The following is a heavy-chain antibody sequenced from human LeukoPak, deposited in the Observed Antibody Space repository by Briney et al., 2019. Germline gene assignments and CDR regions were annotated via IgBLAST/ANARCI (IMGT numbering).Heavy chain of an antibody. J-gene: IGHJ4*02. CDR2: IKSEGDGGTT. CDR3: TTDPGGDFDY. CDR1: GFTFSKAW. Sequence: GGSLRLSCAASGFTFSKAWMSWVRQAPGKGLEWVGRIKSEGDGGTTDYAAPVKGRFTMSRDDSKNTLHVQMNSLKSEDTAVYYCTTDPGGDFDYWAQGTLVTVSS. D-gene: IGHD3-16*01. V-gene: IGHV3-15*05.